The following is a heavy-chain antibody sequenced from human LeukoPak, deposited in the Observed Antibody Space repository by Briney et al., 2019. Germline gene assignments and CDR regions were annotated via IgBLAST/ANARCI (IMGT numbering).Heavy chain of an antibody. CDR1: GLTVTNAW. D-gene: IGHD3-10*01. J-gene: IGHJ4*02. V-gene: IGHV3-15*07. Sequence: TPGGSLRLSCSASGLTVTNAWMNWVRQAPGEGLDWVGRIESKTDGGATDYAAPVKGRFTISRDDSKNTLNLQMNSLKTEDTAVYYCTTGIRGDWGQGTLVTVSS. CDR2: IESKTDGGAT. CDR3: TTGIRGD.